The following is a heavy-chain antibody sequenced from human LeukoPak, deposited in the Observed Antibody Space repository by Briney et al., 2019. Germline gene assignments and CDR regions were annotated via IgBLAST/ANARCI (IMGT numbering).Heavy chain of an antibody. V-gene: IGHV1-8*03. CDR1: GYTFTSYD. CDR3: ARGDSGYDSFDY. CDR2: MNPNSGNT. J-gene: IGHJ4*02. Sequence: ASVKVSCKSSGYTFTSYDINWVRQATGQGLEWMGWMNPNSGNTGYAQKFQGRVTITRNTSISTAYMELSSLRSEDTAVYYCARGDSGYDSFDYWGQGTLVTVS. D-gene: IGHD5-12*01.